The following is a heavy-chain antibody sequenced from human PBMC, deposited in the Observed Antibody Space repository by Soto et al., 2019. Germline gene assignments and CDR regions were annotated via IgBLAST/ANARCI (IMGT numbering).Heavy chain of an antibody. CDR1: GFTFSSYA. Sequence: GGSLRLSCAASGFTFSSYAMHWVRQAPGKGLEWVAVISYDGSNKYYADSVKGRFTISRDNSKNTLYLQMNSLRAEDTAVYYCARVPLRRIYYYYGMDVWGQGTTVTVSS. CDR3: ARVPLRRIYYYYGMDV. CDR2: ISYDGSNK. J-gene: IGHJ6*02. D-gene: IGHD2-15*01. V-gene: IGHV3-30-3*01.